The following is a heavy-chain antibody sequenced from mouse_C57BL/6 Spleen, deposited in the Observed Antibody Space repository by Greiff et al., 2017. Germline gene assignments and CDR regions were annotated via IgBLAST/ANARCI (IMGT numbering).Heavy chain of an antibody. CDR2: ISSGSSTI. CDR3: ARTGAEKARFAD. CDR1: GFTFSDYG. J-gene: IGHJ3*01. V-gene: IGHV5-17*01. Sequence: EVHLVESGGGLVKPGGSLKLSCAASGFTFSDYGMHWVRQAPEKGLEWVAYISSGSSTIYYADTVKGRFTISRDNAKNTLFLQMTSLRSEDTAMYYCARTGAEKARFADWGQGTLVTVSA. D-gene: IGHD4-1*01.